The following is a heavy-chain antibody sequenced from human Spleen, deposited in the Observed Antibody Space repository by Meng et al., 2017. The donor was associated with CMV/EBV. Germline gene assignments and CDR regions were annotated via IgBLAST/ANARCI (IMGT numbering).Heavy chain of an antibody. J-gene: IGHJ1*01. CDR3: ARQSFGSGSYDI. CDR2: VNPSGGAT. CDR1: GYTFTNNY. Sequence: SCKTSGYTFTNNYMHWVRQDPGQGPEWVGSVNPSGGATSFPQKFQGRVTLTRDTSTSTVHMELSRLTPDDTAVYYCARQSFGSGSYDIWGQGTLVTVSS. D-gene: IGHD3-10*01. V-gene: IGHV1-46*01.